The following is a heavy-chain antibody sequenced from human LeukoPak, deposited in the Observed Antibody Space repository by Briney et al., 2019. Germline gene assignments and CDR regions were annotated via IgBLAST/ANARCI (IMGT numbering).Heavy chain of an antibody. CDR3: ARDHQRLLWFGELLGAFDI. CDR2: INAYNGNT. Sequence: GASVKVSCKASGYTFTSYGISWVRQAPRQGLEWMGWINAYNGNTDYAQKLQGRVTMTTDTSTSTAYMELRSLRSDDTAVYYCARDHQRLLWFGELLGAFDIWGQGTMVTVSS. V-gene: IGHV1-18*01. CDR1: GYTFTSYG. J-gene: IGHJ3*02. D-gene: IGHD3-10*01.